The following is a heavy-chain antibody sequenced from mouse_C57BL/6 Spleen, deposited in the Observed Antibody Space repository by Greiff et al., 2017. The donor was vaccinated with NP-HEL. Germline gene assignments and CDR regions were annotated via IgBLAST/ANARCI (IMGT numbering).Heavy chain of an antibody. CDR1: GYTFTDYY. V-gene: IGHV1-76*01. Sequence: VKLMESGAELVRPGASVKLSCKASGYTFTDYYINWVKQRPGQGLEWIARIYPGSGNTYYNEKFKGKATLTAEKSSSTAYMQLSSLTSEDSAVYFCAREASYDYDGAGFAYWGQGTLVTVSA. J-gene: IGHJ3*01. D-gene: IGHD2-4*01. CDR3: AREASYDYDGAGFAY. CDR2: IYPGSGNT.